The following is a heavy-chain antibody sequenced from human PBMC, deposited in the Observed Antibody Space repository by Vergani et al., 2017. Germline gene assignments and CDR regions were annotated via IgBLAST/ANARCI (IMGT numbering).Heavy chain of an antibody. Sequence: QVQLVESGGGVVQPGRSLRLSCAASGFTFSSYAMHWVRQAPGKGLEWVAVISYDGSNKYYADSVKGRFTISRDNSKNTLYLQMNSLRAEDTAVYYCARPQEVGATGGGGEDAFDIWGQGTMVTVSS. J-gene: IGHJ3*02. CDR3: ARPQEVGATGGGGEDAFDI. CDR2: ISYDGSNK. CDR1: GFTFSSYA. D-gene: IGHD1-26*01. V-gene: IGHV3-30-3*01.